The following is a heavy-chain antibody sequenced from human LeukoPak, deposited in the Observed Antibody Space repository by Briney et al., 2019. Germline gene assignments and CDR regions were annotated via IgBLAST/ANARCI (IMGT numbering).Heavy chain of an antibody. CDR1: GGSISSNSYY. D-gene: IGHD3-10*01. Sequence: SETLSLTCTVSGGSISSNSYYWGWIRQTPGRGLEYIGSIYYSGNTYHNPSLKSRVTMSVDTSKTQFSLRLSSVTAADTAVYYCARQAYYGSGSYPYFDYWGQGILVTVSS. CDR3: ARQAYYGSGSYPYFDY. CDR2: IYYSGNT. V-gene: IGHV4-39*01. J-gene: IGHJ4*02.